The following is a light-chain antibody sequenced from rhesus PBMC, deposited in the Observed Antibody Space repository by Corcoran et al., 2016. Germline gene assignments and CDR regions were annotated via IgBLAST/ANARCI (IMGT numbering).Light chain of an antibody. CDR1: QGISSW. J-gene: IGKJ4*01. CDR2: KAA. CDR3: QQYSSRPLT. Sequence: DIQMTQSPSSLSASVGDTVTITCRASQGISSWLAWYQQKPGKAPKLLIYKAASLQRGVTSRFSGSGYGTDFTLTISSLQSEDVATYYCQQYSSRPLTFGGGTKVELK. V-gene: IGKV1-22*01.